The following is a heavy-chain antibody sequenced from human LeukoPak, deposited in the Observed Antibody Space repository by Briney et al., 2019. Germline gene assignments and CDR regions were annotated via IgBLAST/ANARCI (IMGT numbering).Heavy chain of an antibody. CDR3: ARLPYRDGVAQDY. D-gene: IGHD3-16*02. Sequence: ASVKVSCKTSGYTFTRYYMQWVRQAPGHGLEWMGIINPISGATDYAQQFQGRVTMTRDTSTSTVYMELSSLRSEDTAMYYCARLPYRDGVAQDYWGQGTLVTVS. CDR1: GYTFTRYY. CDR2: INPISGAT. J-gene: IGHJ4*02. V-gene: IGHV1-46*01.